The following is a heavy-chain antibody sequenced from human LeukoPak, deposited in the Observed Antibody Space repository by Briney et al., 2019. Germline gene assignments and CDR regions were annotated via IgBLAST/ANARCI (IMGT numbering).Heavy chain of an antibody. D-gene: IGHD3-22*01. CDR2: IKQDGSEK. Sequence: GGSLRLSCAASGFTFSSYWMSWVRQAPGRGLEWVANIKQDGSEKYYVDSVKGRFTISRDNAKNSLYLQMNSLRAEDTAVYYCARDRDSSGYYLDYWGQGTLVTVSS. CDR3: ARDRDSSGYYLDY. V-gene: IGHV3-7*01. CDR1: GFTFSSYW. J-gene: IGHJ4*02.